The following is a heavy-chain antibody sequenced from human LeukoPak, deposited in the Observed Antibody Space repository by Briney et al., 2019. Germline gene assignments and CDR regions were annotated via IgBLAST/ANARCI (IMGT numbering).Heavy chain of an antibody. D-gene: IGHD1-26*01. CDR1: GGSIRSYY. CDR3: ARGYSENYGSLDAFDI. V-gene: IGHV4-59*01. J-gene: IGHJ3*02. CDR2: VYYSGST. Sequence: SETLSLTCTVSGGSIRSYYWSWIRQPPGKGLEWIGYVYYSGSTNYNPSLKSRVTISVDTSKNQFSLKLSSVTAADTAVYYCARGYSENYGSLDAFDIWGQGAMVTVSS.